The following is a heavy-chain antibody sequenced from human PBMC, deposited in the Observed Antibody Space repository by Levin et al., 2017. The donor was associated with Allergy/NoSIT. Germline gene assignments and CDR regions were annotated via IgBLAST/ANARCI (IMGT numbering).Heavy chain of an antibody. CDR2: ISYDGSNK. V-gene: IGHV3-30*18. CDR1: GFTFSSYG. J-gene: IGHJ2*01. Sequence: QAGGSLRLSCAASGFTFSSYGMHWVRQAPGKGLEWVAVISYDGSNKYYADSVKGRFTISRDNSKNTLYLQMNSLRAEDTAVYYCAKDLKQDYGDGYFDLWGRGTLVTVSS. D-gene: IGHD4-17*01. CDR3: AKDLKQDYGDGYFDL.